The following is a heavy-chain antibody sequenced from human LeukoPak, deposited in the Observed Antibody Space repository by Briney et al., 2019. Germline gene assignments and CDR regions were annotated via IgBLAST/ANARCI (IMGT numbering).Heavy chain of an antibody. V-gene: IGHV4-59*01. CDR1: GGSISSYY. J-gene: IGHJ4*02. CDR2: IYYSGST. CDR3: ASYYDILTGYASFDY. D-gene: IGHD3-9*01. Sequence: SETLSLTCTVSGGSISSYYWSWIRQPPGKGLEWIGYIYYSGSTNYNPSLKSRVTISVDTSKNQFSLKLSSVTAADTAVYYRASYYDILTGYASFDYWGQGTLVTVSS.